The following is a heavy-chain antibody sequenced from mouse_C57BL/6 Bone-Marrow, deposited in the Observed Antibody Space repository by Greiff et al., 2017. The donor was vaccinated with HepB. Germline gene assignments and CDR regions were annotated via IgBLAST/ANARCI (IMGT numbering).Heavy chain of an antibody. CDR1: GYTFTSYW. CDR3: ARGGFYGSSPFAY. V-gene: IGHV1-59*01. CDR2: IDPSDSYT. D-gene: IGHD1-1*01. Sequence: QVQLQQPGAELVRPGTSVKLSCKASGYTFTSYWMHWVKQRPGQGLEWIGVIDPSDSYTNYNQKFKGKATLTVDTSSSTAYMQLSSLTSEDSAVYYCARGGFYGSSPFAYWGQGTLVTVSA. J-gene: IGHJ3*01.